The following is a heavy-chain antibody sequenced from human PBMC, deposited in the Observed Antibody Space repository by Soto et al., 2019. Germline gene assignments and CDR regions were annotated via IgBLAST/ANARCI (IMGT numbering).Heavy chain of an antibody. V-gene: IGHV4-39*01. CDR3: AKYSGPLYYYYYGMDV. D-gene: IGHD3-10*01. CDR2: IYYSGST. Sequence: PSETLSLTCTVSGGSISSSSYYWGWIRQPPWKGLEWIGSIYYSGSTYYNPSLKSRVTISVDTSKNQFSLKLSSVTAADTAVYYCAKYSGPLYYYYYGMDVWGQGTTVTV. CDR1: GGSISSSSYY. J-gene: IGHJ6*02.